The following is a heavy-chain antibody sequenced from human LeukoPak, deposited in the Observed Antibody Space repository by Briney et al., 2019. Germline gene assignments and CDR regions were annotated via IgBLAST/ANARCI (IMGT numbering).Heavy chain of an antibody. J-gene: IGHJ4*02. CDR2: IYYSGST. CDR3: ASGTYFYFDY. CDR1: GDSISSYY. Sequence: SETLSLTCIVSGDSISSYYWSWIRQPPGKGLEWIGYIYYSGSTNYNPSLKSRVTISVDASKNHFSLKLSSVTAADTAVYYCASGTYFYFDYWGQGTLVTVSS. D-gene: IGHD1-26*01. V-gene: IGHV4-59*01.